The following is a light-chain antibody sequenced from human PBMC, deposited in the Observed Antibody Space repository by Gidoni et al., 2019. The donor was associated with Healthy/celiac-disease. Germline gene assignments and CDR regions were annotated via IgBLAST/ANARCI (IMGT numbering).Light chain of an antibody. J-gene: IGKJ3*01. CDR3: QQLSSSPLT. CDR2: AAS. CDR1: QAISRY. Sequence: DIQLTQFPSFLSASVGDSVTITCRASQAISRYLAWYQQKPGKAPKLLIYAASTLQGGVPARFSGSGSGTEFTLTISSLQPEDFATYSCQQLSSSPLTFGPGTKVDIK. V-gene: IGKV1-9*01.